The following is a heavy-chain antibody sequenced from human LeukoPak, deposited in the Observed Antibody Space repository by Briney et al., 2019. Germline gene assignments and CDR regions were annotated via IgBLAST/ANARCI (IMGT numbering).Heavy chain of an antibody. D-gene: IGHD3-3*01. Sequence: SGGSLRLSCAACGFTFSRYAMRWVRQAPGKGLEGVAAISGSGGSTYYADSVNGRFTISRDNSKNTLYLQMNSLRAEDTAVYYCAKDQLMDYDFWSGYYSSGNWFDPWGQGTLVTVSS. V-gene: IGHV3-23*01. CDR2: ISGSGGST. CDR1: GFTFSRYA. J-gene: IGHJ5*02. CDR3: AKDQLMDYDFWSGYYSSGNWFDP.